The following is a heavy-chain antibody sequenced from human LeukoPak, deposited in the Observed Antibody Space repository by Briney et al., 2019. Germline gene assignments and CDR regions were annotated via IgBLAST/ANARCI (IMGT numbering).Heavy chain of an antibody. D-gene: IGHD3-16*01. Sequence: PGGSLRLSCAASGFSFSAFAMHWVRQAPGKGLDWVAAIAHDGTNPYYADSVKGRFTISRDNSKNTLYLQMNSLRPEDTAAYYCARDLGEWELTFDRWGQGTLVTVST. CDR1: GFSFSAFA. CDR3: ARDLGEWELTFDR. V-gene: IGHV3-30-3*01. CDR2: IAHDGTNP. J-gene: IGHJ4*02.